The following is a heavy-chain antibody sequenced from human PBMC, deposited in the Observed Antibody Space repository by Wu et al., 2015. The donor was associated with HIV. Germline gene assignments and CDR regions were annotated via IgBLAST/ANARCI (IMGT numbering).Heavy chain of an antibody. CDR1: ITPSPGYY. V-gene: IGHV1-2*02. CDR2: INPNSGGT. J-gene: IGHJ6*03. CDR3: ARGNIVVVPAAPNYYYYMDV. D-gene: IGHD2-2*01. Sequence: QVQLVQSGAEVKKPGGLSEGLLQGFWITPSPGYYMHWVRQAPGQGLEWMGWINPNSGGTNYAQKFQGRVTMTRDTSISTAYMELSRLRSDDTAVYYCARGNIVVVPAAPNYYYYMDVWGKGTTVTVSS.